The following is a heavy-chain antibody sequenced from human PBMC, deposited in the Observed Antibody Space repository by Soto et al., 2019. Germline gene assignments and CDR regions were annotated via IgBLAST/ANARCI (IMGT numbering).Heavy chain of an antibody. CDR3: ARDRPGRSNSPIDC. CDR2: ISSSSSYI. J-gene: IGHJ4*02. D-gene: IGHD6-13*01. V-gene: IGHV3-21*01. CDR1: GFTFSSYS. Sequence: PGGSLRLSCAASGFTFSSYSMNWARQAPGKGLEWVSSISSSSSYIYYADSVKGRFTISRDNAKNSLYLQMNSLRAEDTAVYYCARDRPGRSNSPIDCWRKGTLVTVSS.